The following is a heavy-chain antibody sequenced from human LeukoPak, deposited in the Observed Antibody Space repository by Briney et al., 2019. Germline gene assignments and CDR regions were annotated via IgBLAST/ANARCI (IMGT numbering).Heavy chain of an antibody. CDR3: AKELRAVAGPVIDY. Sequence: PGGSLRLSCAASGFTFSSYAMHWVRQAPGKGLEWVAVISYDGSNKYYADSVKGRFTISRDNSKNTLYLQMNSLRAEDTAVYYCAKELRAVAGPVIDYWGQGTLVTVSS. CDR2: ISYDGSNK. D-gene: IGHD6-19*01. CDR1: GFTFSSYA. J-gene: IGHJ4*02. V-gene: IGHV3-30*04.